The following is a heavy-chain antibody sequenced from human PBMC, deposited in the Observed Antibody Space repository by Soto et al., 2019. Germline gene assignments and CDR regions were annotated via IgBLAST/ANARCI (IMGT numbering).Heavy chain of an antibody. CDR2: IYSGGST. CDR3: AGEYCSSTSCPSGWFDP. Sequence: GGSLRLSCAASGFTVSSNYMSWVRQAPGKGLEWVSVIYSGGSTYYADSVKGRFTISRHNSKNTLYLQMNSLRAEDTAVYYCAGEYCSSTSCPSGWFDPWGQGTLVTVSS. V-gene: IGHV3-53*04. J-gene: IGHJ5*02. D-gene: IGHD2-2*01. CDR1: GFTVSSNY.